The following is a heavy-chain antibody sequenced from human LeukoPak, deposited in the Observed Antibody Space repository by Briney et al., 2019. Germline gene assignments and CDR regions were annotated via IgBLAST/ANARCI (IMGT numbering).Heavy chain of an antibody. D-gene: IGHD3-10*01. CDR2: IYPGDSDT. V-gene: IGHV5-51*01. Sequence: GESLKISCKGSGYSFTSYWIGWVRQMPGKGLEWMGIIYPGDSDTRYSPSFQGQVTISADKSISTAYLQWSSLKASDTAMYCCARCITMPSTYMDVWGKGTTVTISS. CDR3: ARCITMPSTYMDV. J-gene: IGHJ6*03. CDR1: GYSFTSYW.